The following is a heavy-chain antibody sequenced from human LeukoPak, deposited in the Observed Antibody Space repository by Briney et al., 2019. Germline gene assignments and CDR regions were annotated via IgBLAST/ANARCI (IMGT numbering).Heavy chain of an antibody. D-gene: IGHD4/OR15-4a*01. CDR3: EGHNYGGPFDY. CDR2: ISSSSTNI. CDR1: GFTLSSYS. J-gene: IGHJ4*02. V-gene: IGHV3-48*02. Sequence: GGSLRLSCAASGFTLSSYSMNWVRQAPGKGLEWVSYISSSSTNIYYADSVKGRFTISRDNAKNSLYLQINSLRDEDTAVYYCEGHNYGGPFDYWGLGTVVTVSS.